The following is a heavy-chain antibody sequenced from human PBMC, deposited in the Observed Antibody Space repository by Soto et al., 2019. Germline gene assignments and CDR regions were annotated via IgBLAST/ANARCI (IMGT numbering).Heavy chain of an antibody. CDR3: AKDRVRGVIMEGDAFDI. Sequence: QVQLVESGGGVVQPGRSLRLSCAASGFTFSSYGMHWVRQAPGKGLEWVAVISYDGSNKYYADSVKGRFTISRDNSKNTLYLQMNSLRAEDTAVYYCAKDRVRGVIMEGDAFDIWGQGTMVTVSS. V-gene: IGHV3-30*18. D-gene: IGHD3-10*01. J-gene: IGHJ3*02. CDR2: ISYDGSNK. CDR1: GFTFSSYG.